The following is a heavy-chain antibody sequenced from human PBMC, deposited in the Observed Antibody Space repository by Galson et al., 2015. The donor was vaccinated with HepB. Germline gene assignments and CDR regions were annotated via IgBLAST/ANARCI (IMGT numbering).Heavy chain of an antibody. Sequence: SLRLSCAASGFTLSNYWMSWVRQAPGEGLEWVANIKQDGSEKYYVDSVEGRFTISRDNAKNSLYLQMNSLRAEDTAVYYCARARWVAAKYYFDYWGQGTLVTVSS. CDR3: ARARWVAAKYYFDY. J-gene: IGHJ4*02. CDR2: IKQDGSEK. CDR1: GFTLSNYW. D-gene: IGHD4-23*01. V-gene: IGHV3-7*01.